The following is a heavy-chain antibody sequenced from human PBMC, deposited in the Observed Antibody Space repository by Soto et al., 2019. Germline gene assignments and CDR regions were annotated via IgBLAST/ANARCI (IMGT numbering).Heavy chain of an antibody. V-gene: IGHV3-49*03. CDR2: IRSKAYGGTT. CDR1: GFTFGDYA. CDR3: TSTGQYYYDSSGYYGMDV. Sequence: PGESLRLSCTASGFTFGDYAMSWFRQAPGKGLEWVGFIRSKAYGGTTEYAASVKGGFTISRDDSKSIAYLQMNSLKTEDTAVYYCTSTGQYYYDSSGYYGMDVWGQGTTVTVS. J-gene: IGHJ6*02. D-gene: IGHD3-22*01.